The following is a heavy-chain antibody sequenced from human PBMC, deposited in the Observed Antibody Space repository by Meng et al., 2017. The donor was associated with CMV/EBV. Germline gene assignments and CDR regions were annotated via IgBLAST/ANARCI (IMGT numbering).Heavy chain of an antibody. D-gene: IGHD6-13*01. V-gene: IGHV1-46*01. Sequence: VQGGESGAEVKKPGASVKVSCKASGYTYTSYYMHWVRQAPGQGLEWMGIINPSGGSTSYAQKFQGRVTMTRDTSTSTVYMELSSLRSEGTAVYYCALAEYSSSLFDYWGQGTLVTVSS. CDR2: INPSGGST. CDR3: ALAEYSSSLFDY. J-gene: IGHJ4*02. CDR1: GYTYTSYY.